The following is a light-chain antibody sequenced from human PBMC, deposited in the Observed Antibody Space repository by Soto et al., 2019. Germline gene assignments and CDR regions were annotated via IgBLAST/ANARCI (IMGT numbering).Light chain of an antibody. Sequence: EIVLTQSPATLSLSPGESATLSCRASQAVSSYLAWYQQKPGQAPRLLIYDASNRATGIPARFSGSGSGTDFTLTISSLEPEDFAVYYCKQHMTWPRFTFGPGTKVDIK. CDR3: KQHMTWPRFT. V-gene: IGKV3-11*01. J-gene: IGKJ3*01. CDR1: QAVSSY. CDR2: DAS.